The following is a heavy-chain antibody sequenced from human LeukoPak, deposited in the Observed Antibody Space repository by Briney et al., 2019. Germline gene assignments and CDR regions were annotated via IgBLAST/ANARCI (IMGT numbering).Heavy chain of an antibody. D-gene: IGHD3-22*01. Sequence: ASVNVSCKASGYTFTSYAMHWVRQAPGQRLEWMGWINAGNGNTKYSQKFQGRVTITRDTSASTAYMELSSLRSEDTAVYYCARDPIYYDSSGYSYGDAFDIWGQGTMVTVSS. V-gene: IGHV1-3*01. CDR1: GYTFTSYA. CDR2: INAGNGNT. J-gene: IGHJ3*02. CDR3: ARDPIYYDSSGYSYGDAFDI.